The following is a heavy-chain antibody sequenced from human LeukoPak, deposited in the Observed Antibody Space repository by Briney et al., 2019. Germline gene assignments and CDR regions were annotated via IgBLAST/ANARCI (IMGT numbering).Heavy chain of an antibody. Sequence: GGSLRLSCAASGFTFTNYAMSWVRQAPGKGLEWVSSITGAETGTYYADSVRGRFTISRDNSKNTVYLQLNSLRAGDTAIYYCTKDRRGPAAGTWYFDSWGQGTLVTVSS. J-gene: IGHJ4*02. CDR3: TKDRRGPAAGTWYFDS. D-gene: IGHD6-13*01. V-gene: IGHV3-23*01. CDR2: ITGAETGT. CDR1: GFTFTNYA.